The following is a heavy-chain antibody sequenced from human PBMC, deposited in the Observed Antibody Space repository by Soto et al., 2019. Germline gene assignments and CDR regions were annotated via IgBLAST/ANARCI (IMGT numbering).Heavy chain of an antibody. D-gene: IGHD1-26*01. J-gene: IGHJ4*02. CDR3: AKEGQMKVSTTLDH. CDR1: GFTFSSYG. CDR2: ISYEGKNQ. V-gene: IGHV3-30*18. Sequence: QVQLVESGGDVVQPGRSLRLSCAASGFTFSSYGMHWVRQAPGKGLEWMAVISYEGKNQYYADSAKGRFTISRDNSKNTLYLQINSLRLEDTAIYYCAKEGQMKVSTTLDHWGQGTPVIVSS.